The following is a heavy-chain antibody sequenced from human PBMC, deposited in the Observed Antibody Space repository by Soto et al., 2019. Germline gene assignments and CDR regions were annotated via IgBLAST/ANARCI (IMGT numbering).Heavy chain of an antibody. CDR2: IIPIFGTA. CDR3: ARVAEETSGYVGF. V-gene: IGHV1-69*01. CDR1: GGTFSSSA. Sequence: QVLMEQSGAEVRKPGSSVKVSCKASGGTFSSSAISWVRQAPGQGLEWMGRIIPIFGTANYAQKFQGRVTITADESTSTAFMELRSLRSEDSGIYYCARVAEETSGYVGFWGQGTLVTVSS. D-gene: IGHD3-22*01. J-gene: IGHJ4*02.